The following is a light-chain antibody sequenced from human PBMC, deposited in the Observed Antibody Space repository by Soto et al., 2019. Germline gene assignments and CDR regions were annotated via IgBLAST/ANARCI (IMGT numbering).Light chain of an antibody. V-gene: IGKV1-39*01. Sequence: DIQMTPSPSSLSASVEDRVIITCRASENINSYLYWYQQKPGKATKLLSYAASSLQSGVPSRFSGSESKTGFTLTINNLQPEDSTTYDCQQSYSRLVTFGQGTKVEIK. CDR2: AAS. CDR3: QQSYSRLVT. CDR1: ENINSY. J-gene: IGKJ1*01.